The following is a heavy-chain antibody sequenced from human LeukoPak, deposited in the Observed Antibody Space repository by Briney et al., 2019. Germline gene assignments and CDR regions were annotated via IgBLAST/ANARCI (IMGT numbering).Heavy chain of an antibody. J-gene: IGHJ4*02. CDR3: ARGTPYSSSVY. V-gene: IGHV1-8*03. D-gene: IGHD6-6*01. Sequence: ASVKVSCKASGYTFTSYDINWERQATGQGLEWMGWMNPNSGNAGYAQKFQGRVTITRNTSISTAYMELSSLRSEDTAVYYCARGTPYSSSVYWGQGTLVTVSS. CDR1: GYTFTSYD. CDR2: MNPNSGNA.